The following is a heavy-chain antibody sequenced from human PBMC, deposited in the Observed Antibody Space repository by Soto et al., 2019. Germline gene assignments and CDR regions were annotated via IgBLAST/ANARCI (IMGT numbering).Heavy chain of an antibody. Sequence: ASVKVSCKASGYTFTSYYMHWVRQAPGQGLEWMGIINPSGGSTSYAQKFQGRVTMTRDTSTDTAYMELSSLRSEDTAVYYCATDAVAAAGDYYFDYWGQGTLVTVSS. J-gene: IGHJ4*02. CDR2: INPSGGST. V-gene: IGHV1-46*01. D-gene: IGHD6-13*01. CDR1: GYTFTSYY. CDR3: ATDAVAAAGDYYFDY.